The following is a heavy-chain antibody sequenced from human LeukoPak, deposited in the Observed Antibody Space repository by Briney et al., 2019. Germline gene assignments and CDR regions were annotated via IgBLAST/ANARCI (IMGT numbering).Heavy chain of an antibody. CDR1: GGTFTTYA. CDR3: PRVFARGGEISGSYYYY. V-gene: IGHV1-69*05. D-gene: IGHD1-26*01. Sequence: ASVKGSCTASGGTFTTYAVNWVRQAPGPRLEWMGGIIPLFGTANYAQTFQGRVTITTDESTSTAYMELSSRRSEDTAIYYCPRVFARGGEISGSYYYYWGQGTLVTVSS. J-gene: IGHJ4*02. CDR2: IIPLFGTA.